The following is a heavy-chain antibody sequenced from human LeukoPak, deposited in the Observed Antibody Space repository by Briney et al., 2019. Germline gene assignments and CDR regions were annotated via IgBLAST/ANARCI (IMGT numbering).Heavy chain of an antibody. CDR2: IYYSGST. CDR1: GGSISSSSYY. CDR3: ARDGRYGGNYHFDY. V-gene: IGHV4-39*07. J-gene: IGHJ4*02. Sequence: SGTLSLTCTVSGGSISSSSYYWGWIRQPPGKGLEWIGSIYYSGSTYYNPSLKSRVTISVDTSKNQFSLKLSSVTAADTAVYYCARDGRYGGNYHFDYWGQGTLVTVSS. D-gene: IGHD4-23*01.